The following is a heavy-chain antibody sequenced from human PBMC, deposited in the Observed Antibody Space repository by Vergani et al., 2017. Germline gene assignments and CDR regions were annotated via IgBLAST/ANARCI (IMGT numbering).Heavy chain of an antibody. D-gene: IGHD4-17*01. J-gene: IGHJ4*02. V-gene: IGHV4-38-2*02. CDR2: IYHTGST. CDR3: ARGASGDYVSSFDY. Sequence: QVQLQESGPGLVKPSQTLSLTCTVSGYSISSGYYWGWVRQSPGKGLEWIASIYHTGSTYYNPSLESRVTISVDTSKNQFSLNVTSVSAADTAVYYCARGASGDYVSSFDYWGQGTLVTVSS. CDR1: GYSISSGYY.